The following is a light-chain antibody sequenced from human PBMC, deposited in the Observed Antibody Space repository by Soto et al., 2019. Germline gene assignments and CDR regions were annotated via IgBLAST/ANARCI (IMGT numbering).Light chain of an antibody. CDR2: AAS. Sequence: DIQLTQSPSFLSASVGDRVTITCRASQGISSYLAWYQQKPVKAPNLLIYAASTLQSGVPSRFSGSGSGTEFTLTISSLQPDDFATYYCQQLNNYPFTFGPGTKVDIK. V-gene: IGKV1-9*01. CDR1: QGISSY. J-gene: IGKJ3*01. CDR3: QQLNNYPFT.